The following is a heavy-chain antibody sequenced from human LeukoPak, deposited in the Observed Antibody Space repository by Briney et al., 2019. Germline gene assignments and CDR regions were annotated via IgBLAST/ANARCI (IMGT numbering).Heavy chain of an antibody. CDR3: ARSRITIPNWFDP. CDR1: GGSFSGYY. D-gene: IGHD3-3*01. CDR2: INHSGST. J-gene: IGHJ5*02. Sequence: SETLSLTCAVYGGSFSGYYWSWIRQPPGKGLEWIGEINHSGSTNHNPSLKSRVTISVDTSKNQFSLKLSSVTAADTAVYYCARSRITIPNWFDPWGQGTLVTVSS. V-gene: IGHV4-34*01.